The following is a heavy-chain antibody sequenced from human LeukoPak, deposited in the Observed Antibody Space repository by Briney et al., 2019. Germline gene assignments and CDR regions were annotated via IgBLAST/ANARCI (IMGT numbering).Heavy chain of an antibody. CDR1: GFTFSSYA. CDR3: AKEGYCSSTSCYMDLGRAYYFDY. Sequence: PGGSLRLSCVVSGFTFSSYAMYWVRQAPGKGLEWVAVISYEGYNQKYADSVKGRFTISRDNSKNTLYLQMNSLRAEDTAVYYCAKEGYCSSTSCYMDLGRAYYFDYWGQGTLVTVSS. D-gene: IGHD2-2*02. J-gene: IGHJ4*02. V-gene: IGHV3-30-3*01. CDR2: ISYEGYNQ.